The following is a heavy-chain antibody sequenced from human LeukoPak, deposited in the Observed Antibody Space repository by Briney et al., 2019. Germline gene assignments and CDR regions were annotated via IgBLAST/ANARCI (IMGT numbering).Heavy chain of an antibody. CDR1: GGSISGYF. CDR2: IYASGSN. Sequence: SETLSLTCTVSGGSISGYFWSWIRQPAGKGLEWIGRIYASGSNNYNHSLKSRVTMSLDTSKNHFSLNLSPVTAADTAVYYCAREPTSGREPTSGRPLDYWGQGTLVTVSS. CDR3: AREPTSGREPTSGRPLDY. D-gene: IGHD5-12*01. J-gene: IGHJ4*02. V-gene: IGHV4-4*07.